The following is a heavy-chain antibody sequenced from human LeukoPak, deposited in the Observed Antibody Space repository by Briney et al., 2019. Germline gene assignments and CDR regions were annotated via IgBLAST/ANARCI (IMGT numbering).Heavy chain of an antibody. CDR1: GITFSSYS. J-gene: IGHJ4*02. CDR2: ISSSSSYI. CDR3: ARYCSGASCYSGLDY. Sequence: GGSLRLSCAASGITFSSYSMNWVRQAPGKGLEWVSSISSSSSYIYYADFVKGLFTISRDNSRNTLYLQMNSLRADDTAVYYCARYCSGASCYSGLDYWGQGTLVTVSS. D-gene: IGHD2-2*01. V-gene: IGHV3-21*04.